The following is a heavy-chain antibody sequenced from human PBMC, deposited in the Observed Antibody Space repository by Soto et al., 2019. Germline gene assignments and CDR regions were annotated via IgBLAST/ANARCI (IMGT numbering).Heavy chain of an antibody. V-gene: IGHV1-69*01. J-gene: IGHJ6*02. D-gene: IGHD2-2*01. CDR2: IIPISGTA. Sequence: QVQLVQSGAEVKKPGSSVKVSCKASGGTLSSYAISWVRQAPGQGLEWMGGIIPISGTANYAQKFQGRVTITADSSTSTAYLELRSLRSEDTAVYYCASSQGSSTSLEIYYYYYYGMDVWGQGTTVTVSS. CDR3: ASSQGSSTSLEIYYYYYYGMDV. CDR1: GGTLSSYA.